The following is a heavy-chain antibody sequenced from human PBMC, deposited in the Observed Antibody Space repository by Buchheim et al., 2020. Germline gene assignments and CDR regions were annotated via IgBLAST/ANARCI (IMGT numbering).Heavy chain of an antibody. D-gene: IGHD2-2*01. J-gene: IGHJ6*02. CDR3: ASVVVVPAAMAHGMDV. CDR1: GFTFSSYS. V-gene: IGHV3-21*01. Sequence: EVQLVESGGGLVKPGGSLRLSCAASGFTFSSYSMNWVRQAPGKGLEWVSSISSSSSYIYYADSVKGRFTISRDNAENSLYLQMNSLRAEDTAVYYCASVVVVPAAMAHGMDVWGQGTT. CDR2: ISSSSSYI.